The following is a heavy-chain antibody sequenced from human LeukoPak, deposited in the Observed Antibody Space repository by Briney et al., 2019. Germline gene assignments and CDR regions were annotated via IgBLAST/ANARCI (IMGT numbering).Heavy chain of an antibody. D-gene: IGHD3-16*01. CDR3: VRDPRGYFDY. Sequence: KPSETLSLTCTVSGGSISSHYWSWIRQPPGKGLEWIGYIYYSGSTNYNPSLKSRVTISVDTSKNQFSLKLSSVTAADTAVYYCVRDPRGYFDYWGQGTLVTVSS. CDR1: GGSISSHY. V-gene: IGHV4-59*11. CDR2: IYYSGST. J-gene: IGHJ4*02.